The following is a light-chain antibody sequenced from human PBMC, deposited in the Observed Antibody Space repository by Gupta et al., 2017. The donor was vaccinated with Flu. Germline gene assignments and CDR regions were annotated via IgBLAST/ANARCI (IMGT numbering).Light chain of an antibody. CDR1: SGSVATSYY. CDR2: STN. V-gene: IGLV8-61*01. Sequence: TVTLTCGLSSGSVATSYYPSWNQQTPAQAHRTLIYSTNTRSAGVPDRFSGSILGNKAALTITGAQADDESDYYCVLDMGSGIWVFGGGTKLTVL. CDR3: VLDMGSGIWV. J-gene: IGLJ3*02.